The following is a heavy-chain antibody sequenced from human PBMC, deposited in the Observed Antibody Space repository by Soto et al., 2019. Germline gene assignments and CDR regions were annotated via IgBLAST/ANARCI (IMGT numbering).Heavy chain of an antibody. J-gene: IGHJ3*02. CDR1: GFTFSSYA. Sequence: GGSLRLSCAASGFTFSSYARSWVRQAPGKGLEWVSAISGSGGSTYYADSVKGRFTISRDNSKNTLYLQMNSLRAEDTAVYYCAKVLTRYYDSSGYYSNGAFDIWGQGTMVTVSS. CDR2: ISGSGGST. CDR3: AKVLTRYYDSSGYYSNGAFDI. D-gene: IGHD3-22*01. V-gene: IGHV3-23*01.